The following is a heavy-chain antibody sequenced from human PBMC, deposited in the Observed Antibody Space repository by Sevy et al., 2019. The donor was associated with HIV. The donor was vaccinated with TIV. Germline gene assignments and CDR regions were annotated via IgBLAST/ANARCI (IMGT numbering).Heavy chain of an antibody. J-gene: IGHJ4*02. Sequence: GGSLRLSCAASGFTFSSYGMHWVRLAPAKGLEWVAVICYDGSNKYYADSVKGRFTISRDNSKNTLYLQMNSLRAEDTAVYHCARGHYGDASFDYWGQGTLVTVSS. CDR2: ICYDGSNK. V-gene: IGHV3-33*01. D-gene: IGHD4-17*01. CDR1: GFTFSSYG. CDR3: ARGHYGDASFDY.